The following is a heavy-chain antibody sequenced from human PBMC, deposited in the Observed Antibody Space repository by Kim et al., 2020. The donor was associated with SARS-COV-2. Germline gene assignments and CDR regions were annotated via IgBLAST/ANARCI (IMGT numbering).Heavy chain of an antibody. CDR3: ARGAYYDSSGSRDAFNV. D-gene: IGHD3-22*01. J-gene: IGHJ3*01. CDR2: ICTTGST. CDR1: GDSINSGSYC. V-gene: IGHV4-61*02. Sequence: SETLSLTCTVSGDSINSGSYCWSWIRQPAGKGLEWVGRICTTGSTNYNPSLKSRVTILVDTSKNQFFLRLNSVTAADTAVYYCARGAYYDSSGSRDAFNVWGQGTMVIVSS.